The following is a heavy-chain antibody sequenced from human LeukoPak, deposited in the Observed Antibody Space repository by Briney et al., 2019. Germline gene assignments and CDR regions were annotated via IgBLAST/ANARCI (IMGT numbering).Heavy chain of an antibody. CDR1: GFTVSSNY. CDR3: ARYSEVGYNVDTAKPSDYYGMDV. D-gene: IGHD5-18*01. J-gene: IGHJ6*02. CDR2: IYSGGST. V-gene: IGHV3-66*01. Sequence: GGSLRLSCAASGFTVSSNYMSWVRQAPGKGLEWVSVIYSGGSTYYADSVKGRFTISRDNSKNTLYLQMNSLRAEDTAVYYCARYSEVGYNVDTAKPSDYYGMDVWGQGTTVTVSS.